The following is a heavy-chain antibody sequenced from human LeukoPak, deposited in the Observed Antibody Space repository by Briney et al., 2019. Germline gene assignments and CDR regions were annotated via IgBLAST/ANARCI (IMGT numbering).Heavy chain of an antibody. D-gene: IGHD2-2*01. V-gene: IGHV3-7*01. J-gene: IGHJ4*02. CDR3: ARDFAYQQFDY. CDR2: INQDGSTK. Sequence: GGSLRLSCAATGFSSSNSWMTWVRQAPGKGPEWLANINQDGSTKNYVDAVEGRFTISRDNAKNSVYLQMNSLRAEDTAVYYCARDFAYQQFDYWGQGTLVTVSS. CDR1: GFSSSNSW.